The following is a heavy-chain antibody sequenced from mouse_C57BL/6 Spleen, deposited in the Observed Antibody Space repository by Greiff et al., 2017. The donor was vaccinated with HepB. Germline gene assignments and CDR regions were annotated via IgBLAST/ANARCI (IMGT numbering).Heavy chain of an antibody. D-gene: IGHD2-4*01. CDR1: GYTFTDHT. Sequence: QVQLQQSDAELVKPGASVKISCKVSGYTFTDHTIHWMKQRPEQGLEWIGYIYPRDGSTKYNEKFKGKATLTADKSSSTAYMQLNSLTSEDSAVYFCARKSYDYDVDYAMDYWGQGTSVTVSS. V-gene: IGHV1-78*01. CDR3: ARKSYDYDVDYAMDY. J-gene: IGHJ4*01. CDR2: IYPRDGST.